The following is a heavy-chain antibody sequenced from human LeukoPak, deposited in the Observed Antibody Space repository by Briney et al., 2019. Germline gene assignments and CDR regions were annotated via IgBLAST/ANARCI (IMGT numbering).Heavy chain of an antibody. CDR3: ARGGGLPYGDYRYNWFDP. CDR2: IYHSGST. D-gene: IGHD4-17*01. V-gene: IGHV4-30-2*01. Sequence: TLSLTCTVSDGSISSSGYSGSWIRQPPGKGLEWIWNIYHSGSTYYNPSLESRVTISVDRSKNQFSLKLSSVTAADTAVYYCARGGGLPYGDYRYNWFDPWGQGTLVTVSS. J-gene: IGHJ5*02. CDR1: DGSISSSGYS.